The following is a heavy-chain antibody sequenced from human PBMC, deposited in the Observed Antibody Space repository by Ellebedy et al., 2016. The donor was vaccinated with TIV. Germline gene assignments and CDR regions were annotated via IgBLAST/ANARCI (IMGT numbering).Heavy chain of an antibody. CDR2: IYKNGGT. Sequence: PGGSLRLSCAASGITVSDYFMTWVRQAPGKGLEWVSLIYKNGGTNYADSVNGRFTITRDDSKNTLYLQMNSLRAEDTAVYYCARDPGGGGDYGDNWFDPWGQGTLVTVSS. J-gene: IGHJ5*02. D-gene: IGHD3-16*01. CDR3: ARDPGGGGDYGDNWFDP. V-gene: IGHV3-66*01. CDR1: GITVSDYF.